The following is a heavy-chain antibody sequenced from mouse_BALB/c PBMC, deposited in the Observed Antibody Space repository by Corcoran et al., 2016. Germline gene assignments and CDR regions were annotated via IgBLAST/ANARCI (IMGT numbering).Heavy chain of an antibody. CDR3: ANWDWYCDV. Sequence: EVQLQQSGAELVKPGASVKLSCTASGFNIKDTYMHWVKQRPEQGLEWIGRIDPANGNTKYAPKFQGKATITADTSAKTAYLQLSSRTSEDTAVYYCANWDWYCDVWGAGTTVTVSS. CDR2: IDPANGNT. CDR1: GFNIKDTY. D-gene: IGHD4-1*01. V-gene: IGHV14-3*02. J-gene: IGHJ1*01.